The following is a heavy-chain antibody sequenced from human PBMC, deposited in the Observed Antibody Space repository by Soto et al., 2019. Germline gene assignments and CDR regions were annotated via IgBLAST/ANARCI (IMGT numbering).Heavy chain of an antibody. CDR2: INHSGST. Sequence: QVQLQQWGAGLLKPSETLSLTCAVYGGSFSGYYWSWIRQPPGKGLEWIGEINHSGSTNYNPSLKSRVTISVDTSKNHFSLKLSSVTAADTAVYYCASSSHCSGGSCYSKRYFDLWGRGTLVTVSS. J-gene: IGHJ2*01. CDR3: ASSSHCSGGSCYSKRYFDL. CDR1: GGSFSGYY. D-gene: IGHD2-15*01. V-gene: IGHV4-34*01.